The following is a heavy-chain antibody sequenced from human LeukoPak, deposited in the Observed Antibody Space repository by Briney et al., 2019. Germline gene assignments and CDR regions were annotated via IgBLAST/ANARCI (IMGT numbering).Heavy chain of an antibody. Sequence: PSETLSLTCAVYGGSFSGYYWSWIRQPPGKGLEWIGEINHSGSTNYNPSLKSRVTISVDTSKNQFSLKLSSVTAADTAVYYCARAIDYYYDSSGYTDAFDIWGQGTMVTVSS. D-gene: IGHD3-22*01. J-gene: IGHJ3*02. CDR2: INHSGST. CDR1: GGSFSGYY. CDR3: ARAIDYYYDSSGYTDAFDI. V-gene: IGHV4-34*01.